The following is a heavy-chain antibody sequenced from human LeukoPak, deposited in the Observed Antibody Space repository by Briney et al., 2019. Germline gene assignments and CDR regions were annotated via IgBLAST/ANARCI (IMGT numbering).Heavy chain of an antibody. CDR3: ARDSAYYYGSGSYSVYYYYYYGMDV. D-gene: IGHD3-10*01. J-gene: IGHJ6*02. Sequence: GGSLRLSCAASGFTFSSYWMSWVRQAPGKGLEWVANIKQDGSEKYYVDSVKGRFTISRDNAKNSLYLQMNSLRAEDTAVYYCARDSAYYYGSGSYSVYYYYYYGMDVWGQGTTVTAPS. CDR2: IKQDGSEK. V-gene: IGHV3-7*01. CDR1: GFTFSSYW.